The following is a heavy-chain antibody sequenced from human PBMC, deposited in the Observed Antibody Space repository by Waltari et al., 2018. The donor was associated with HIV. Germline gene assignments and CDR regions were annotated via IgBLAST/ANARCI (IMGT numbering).Heavy chain of an antibody. CDR2: MNPNSGNT. J-gene: IGHJ6*02. Sequence: GQGLEWMGWMNPNSGNTAYAQKFQGRVTMTSNNSIRTAYMELSSLRSEDTAVYYCARGGPGYHYGMDVWGQWTTVTVSS. V-gene: IGHV1-8*01. CDR3: ARGGPGYHYGMDV.